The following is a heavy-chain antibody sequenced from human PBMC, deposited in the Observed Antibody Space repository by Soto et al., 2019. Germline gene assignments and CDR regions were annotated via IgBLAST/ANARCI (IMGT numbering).Heavy chain of an antibody. D-gene: IGHD3-3*01. CDR3: ATYPSYDFWSYKDV. Sequence: GSAVKVSCKASGYTFTSYGISWVRQAPGQGLEWMGWISAYNGNTNYAQKLQGRVTMTRNTSTSTAYMELSSLRSEDTAVYYCATYPSYDFWSYKDVSGKQTTDIVSS. V-gene: IGHV1-18*01. CDR2: ISAYNGNT. CDR1: GYTFTSYG. J-gene: IGHJ6*03.